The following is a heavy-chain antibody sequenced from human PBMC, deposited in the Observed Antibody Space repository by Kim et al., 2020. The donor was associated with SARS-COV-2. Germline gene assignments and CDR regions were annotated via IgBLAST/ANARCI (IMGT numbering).Heavy chain of an antibody. CDR3: ARDRCIGDSCRPQFSGSSHARWYFDL. Sequence: SETLSLTCDVSGDSISDSNYYWAWLRQPPGKGLEWIGSIFKSGSTYFSPPLKNRVGMLVDMTKNQISLWLTAVTAADTATYYCARDRCIGDSCRPQFSGSSHARWYFDLWGRGSFVAVGS. CDR2: IFKSGST. CDR1: GDSISDSNYY. D-gene: IGHD3-10*01. V-gene: IGHV4-39*07. J-gene: IGHJ2*01.